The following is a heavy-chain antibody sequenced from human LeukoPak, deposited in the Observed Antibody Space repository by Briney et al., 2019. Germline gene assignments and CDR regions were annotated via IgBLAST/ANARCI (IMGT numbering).Heavy chain of an antibody. J-gene: IGHJ3*02. CDR1: GGSISSSSYY. V-gene: IGHV4-39*01. Sequence: PSETLSLTCTVSGGSISSSSYYWGWIRQPPGKGLEWIGSIYYRGSTYYNPSLKSRVTISVDTSKNQFSLKLSSVTAADTAVYYCARGRIITMIVVVITTNHAFDIWGQGTMVTVSS. D-gene: IGHD3-22*01. CDR2: IYYRGST. CDR3: ARGRIITMIVVVITTNHAFDI.